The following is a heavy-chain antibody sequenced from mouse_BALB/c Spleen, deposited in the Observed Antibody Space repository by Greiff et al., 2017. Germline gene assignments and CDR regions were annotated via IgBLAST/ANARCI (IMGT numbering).Heavy chain of an antibody. CDR2: ISSGGSYT. V-gene: IGHV5-9-4*01. CDR3: APYRYDVEGFAY. D-gene: IGHD2-14*01. CDR1: GFTFSSYA. Sequence: EVKLQESGGGLVKPGGSLKLSCAASGFTFSSYAMSWVRQSPAKRLEWVAEISSGGSYTYYPDTVTGRFTISRDNAKNTLYLEMSSLRSEDTAMYYCAPYRYDVEGFAYWGQGTLVTVSA. J-gene: IGHJ3*01.